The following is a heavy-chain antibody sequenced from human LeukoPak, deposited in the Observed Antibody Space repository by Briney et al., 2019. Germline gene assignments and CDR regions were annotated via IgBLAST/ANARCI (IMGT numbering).Heavy chain of an antibody. Sequence: ASVKVSCKASGYTFTSYGISWVRQAPGPGLEWMGWISSYNGNTNYAQKLQGRVTMTTDTSTSAAYMGLRSLRSDDTAVYYCARHTLYGSGSYYVYYFDYWGQGTLVTVSS. CDR3: ARHTLYGSGSYYVYYFDY. CDR2: ISSYNGNT. V-gene: IGHV1-18*01. J-gene: IGHJ4*02. CDR1: GYTFTSYG. D-gene: IGHD3-10*01.